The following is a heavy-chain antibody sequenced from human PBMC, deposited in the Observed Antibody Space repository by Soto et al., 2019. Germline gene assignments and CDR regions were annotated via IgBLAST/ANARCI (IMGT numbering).Heavy chain of an antibody. Sequence: QVQLLQSGAEVKKPGSSVRVSCVASGGTFRTYAIRWVRQAPGQGLEWMGEIIPIFGTVNYAQRFQGRVTITADKSTTTVYMDLRSLRSEDTAVYYCAKEAVAGTPTFYYYYGMDVWGQGTTVTVSS. D-gene: IGHD6-19*01. CDR2: IIPIFGTV. CDR3: AKEAVAGTPTFYYYYGMDV. CDR1: GGTFRTYA. J-gene: IGHJ6*02. V-gene: IGHV1-69*14.